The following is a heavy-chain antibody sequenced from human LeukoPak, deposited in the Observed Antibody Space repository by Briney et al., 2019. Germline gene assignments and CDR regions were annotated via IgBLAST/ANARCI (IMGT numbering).Heavy chain of an antibody. V-gene: IGHV3-74*01. J-gene: IGHJ3*02. D-gene: IGHD4/OR15-4a*01. CDR1: GFPFSSYW. CDR2: INTDGSST. Sequence: GSLRLSCAASGFPFSSYWMHWVRQAPGKGLVWVSRINTDGSSTSYADSVKGRFTISRDVAQNTLYLQLSSLRAEDTAIYYCARGPPNYSALDIWGQGTMVTVSS. CDR3: ARGPPNYSALDI.